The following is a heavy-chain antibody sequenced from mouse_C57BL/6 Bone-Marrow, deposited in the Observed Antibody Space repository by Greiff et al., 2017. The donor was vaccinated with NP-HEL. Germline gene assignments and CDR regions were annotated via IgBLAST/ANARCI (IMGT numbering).Heavy chain of an antibody. CDR2: INPSSGYT. CDR1: GYTFTSYW. CDR3: AREGLLYYYAMDY. V-gene: IGHV1-7*01. Sequence: VQLQQSGAELAKPGASVKLSCKASGYTFTSYWMHWVKQRPGQGLEWIGYINPSSGYTKYNQKFKDKSTLTADKSSSTAYMQLSSLTYEDSAVYYCAREGLLYYYAMDYWGQGTSVTVSS. J-gene: IGHJ4*01. D-gene: IGHD1-1*02.